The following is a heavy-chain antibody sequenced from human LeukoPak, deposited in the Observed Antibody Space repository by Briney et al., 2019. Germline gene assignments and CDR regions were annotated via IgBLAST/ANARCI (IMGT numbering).Heavy chain of an antibody. CDR3: ARGVGSYGDYGVRYDAFDI. Sequence: SETLSLTCAVYGGSFSGYYWSWIRQPPGKGLEWIGEINHSGSTSYNPSLKSRVTISVDTSKNQFSLKLSSVTAADTAVYYCARGVGSYGDYGVRYDAFDIWGQGTMVTVSS. D-gene: IGHD4-17*01. J-gene: IGHJ3*02. CDR2: INHSGST. V-gene: IGHV4-34*01. CDR1: GGSFSGYY.